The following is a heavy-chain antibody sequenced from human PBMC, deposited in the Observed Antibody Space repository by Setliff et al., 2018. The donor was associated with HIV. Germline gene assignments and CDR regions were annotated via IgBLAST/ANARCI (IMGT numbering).Heavy chain of an antibody. Sequence: PGGSLRLSCAASGFPFSSYEMNWVRQAPGKGLEWVSYISSSGSTIYYADSVKGRFTISRDNTKNTLYLQMNSLRAEDTAVYYCAKGDSSGWYPPGYFDLWGRGTLVTVSS. V-gene: IGHV3-48*03. CDR2: ISSSGSTI. J-gene: IGHJ2*01. CDR1: GFPFSSYE. D-gene: IGHD6-19*01. CDR3: AKGDSSGWYPPGYFDL.